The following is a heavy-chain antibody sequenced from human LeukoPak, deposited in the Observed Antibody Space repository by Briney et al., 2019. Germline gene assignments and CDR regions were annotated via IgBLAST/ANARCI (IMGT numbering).Heavy chain of an antibody. J-gene: IGHJ4*02. CDR2: ISGSGSST. V-gene: IGHV3-23*01. Sequence: GGSLRLSCAASGFTFSSYGMSWVRQAPGKGLEWVSLISGSGSSTYYADSGKGRFTISRGNSKNTLHLQMNSLRAEDTAVYYCAKRGFIAGNPTDFDYWGQGTLVTVSS. CDR3: AKRGFIAGNPTDFDY. D-gene: IGHD6-13*01. CDR1: GFTFSSYG.